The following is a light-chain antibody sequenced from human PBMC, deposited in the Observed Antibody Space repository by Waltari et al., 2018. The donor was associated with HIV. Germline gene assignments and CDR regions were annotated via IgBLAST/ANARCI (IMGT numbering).Light chain of an antibody. CDR3: QSYDASLGGWV. CDR2: ANY. V-gene: IGLV1-40*01. J-gene: IGLJ1*01. CDR1: SAHYGAPYE. Sequence: QSVLTQPPSVSGAPGQRVTISCTASSAHYGAPYEETGYHQLPGTAPKLLIYANYNRPSGVPDRFSGSKSGTSASLAITGLQTEDEADYYCQSYDASLGGWVFGTGTKVTVL.